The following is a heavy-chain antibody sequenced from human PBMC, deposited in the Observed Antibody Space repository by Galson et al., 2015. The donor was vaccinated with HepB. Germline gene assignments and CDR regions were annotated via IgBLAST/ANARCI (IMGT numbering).Heavy chain of an antibody. J-gene: IGHJ4*02. CDR2: IRYDGSNK. V-gene: IGHV3-30*02. CDR1: GFTFNSYG. CDR3: AKERSGSYYVVADY. Sequence: SLRLSCAASGFTFNSYGMHWVRQAPGKGLEWVAFIRYDGSNKYYADSVKGRFTISRDNSKNTLYLQMNSLRAEDTAVYYCAKERSGSYYVVADYWGQGTLVTVSS. D-gene: IGHD1-26*01.